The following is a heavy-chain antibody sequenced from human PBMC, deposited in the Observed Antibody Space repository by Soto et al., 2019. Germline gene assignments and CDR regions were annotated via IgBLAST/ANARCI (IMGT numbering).Heavy chain of an antibody. Sequence: QVQLQESGPGLVKPSQTLSLTCTVSGGSISSGGYYWSWIRQHPGKGLEWIGYIYYSGSTYYNPSLKCRVTISVDTSKNQFSPKLSSVTAADTAVYYCARSSTSANYFDYWGQGTLVTVTS. V-gene: IGHV4-31*03. CDR3: ARSSTSANYFDY. CDR1: GGSISSGGYY. J-gene: IGHJ4*02. CDR2: IYYSGST. D-gene: IGHD2-2*01.